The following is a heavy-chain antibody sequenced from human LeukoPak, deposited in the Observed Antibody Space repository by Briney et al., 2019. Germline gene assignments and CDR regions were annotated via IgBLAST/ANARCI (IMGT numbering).Heavy chain of an antibody. CDR2: TRSKPYGGTT. CDR1: GFSFGDYG. CDR3: TRGDYYDSSGYYLLFDD. V-gene: IGHV3-49*04. J-gene: IGHJ4*02. D-gene: IGHD3-22*01. Sequence: GGSLRLSCTVSGFSFGDYGMSWVRQAPGKGLEWVGFTRSKPYGGTTEYAASVKGRFTISRDDSKSIAYLQMNSLKTEDTAVYYCTRGDYYDSSGYYLLFDDWGQGTLVTVSS.